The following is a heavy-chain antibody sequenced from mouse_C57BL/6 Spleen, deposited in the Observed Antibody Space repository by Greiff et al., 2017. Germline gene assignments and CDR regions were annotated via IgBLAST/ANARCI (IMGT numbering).Heavy chain of an antibody. CDR2: INPSSGYT. CDR1: GYTFTSYT. J-gene: IGHJ4*01. D-gene: IGHD2-1*01. Sequence: QVQLKESGAELARPGASVKMSCKASGYTFTSYTMHWVKQRPGQGLEWIGYINPSSGYTKYNQKFKDKATLTADKSSSTAYMQLSSLTSEDSAVYYCARRVNYPYALDYWGQGTSVTVSS. V-gene: IGHV1-4*01. CDR3: ARRVNYPYALDY.